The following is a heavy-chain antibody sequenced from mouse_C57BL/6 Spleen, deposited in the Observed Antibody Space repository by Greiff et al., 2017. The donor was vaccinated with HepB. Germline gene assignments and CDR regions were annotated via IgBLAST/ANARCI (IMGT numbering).Heavy chain of an antibody. Sequence: EVQLVESGPGLVKPSQSLSLTCSVTGYSITSGYYWNWIRQFPGNKLEWMGYISYDGSNNYNPSLKNRISITRDTSKNQFFLKLNSVTTEDTATYYCARDGYYGSTSNAMDYWGQGTSVTVSS. D-gene: IGHD1-1*01. CDR2: ISYDGSN. CDR1: GYSITSGYY. CDR3: ARDGYYGSTSNAMDY. J-gene: IGHJ4*01. V-gene: IGHV3-6*01.